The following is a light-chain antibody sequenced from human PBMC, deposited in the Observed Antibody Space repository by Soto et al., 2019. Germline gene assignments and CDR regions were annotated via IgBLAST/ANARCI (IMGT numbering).Light chain of an antibody. CDR3: QQYYSYPRT. V-gene: IGKV1-8*01. J-gene: IGKJ1*01. CDR2: AAS. CDR1: QCISSY. Sequence: AIRMTQSPSSFSASTGDRVTITCRASQCISSYLAWYQQKPGKAPKLLIYAASTLQSGVPSRFSCSGSGTDCTLTISCLQSEDFATYYWQQYYSYPRTFGQGTKVEIK.